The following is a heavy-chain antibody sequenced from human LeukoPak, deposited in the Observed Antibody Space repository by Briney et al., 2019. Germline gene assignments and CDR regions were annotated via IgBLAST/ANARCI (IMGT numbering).Heavy chain of an antibody. J-gene: IGHJ6*03. Sequence: GGTLRLSCAASGFTFSSYGINWVRQAPGKGLEWVSAISGSGGSTYYADSVKGRFTISRDNSKNTLYLQMNSLRAEDTAVYYCARGEKYFDWSRVGYYYYYMDVWGKGTTVTISS. CDR3: ARGEKYFDWSRVGYYYYYMDV. V-gene: IGHV3-23*01. CDR1: GFTFSSYG. CDR2: ISGSGGST. D-gene: IGHD3-9*01.